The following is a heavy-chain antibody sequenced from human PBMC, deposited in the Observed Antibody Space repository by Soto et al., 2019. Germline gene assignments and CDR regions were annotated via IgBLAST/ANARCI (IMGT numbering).Heavy chain of an antibody. CDR3: ARIPRYSFPTSDPLDN. J-gene: IGHJ4*02. Sequence: GASVKVSCKASGGTFNTYTFSWVRQAPGQGLEWMGSILPILGSVNYAQKFQGRLSITADQSTTTAYMELSSLTSHDTAIYYCARIPRYSFPTSDPLDNWGQGTLVTVPS. V-gene: IGHV1-69*08. CDR2: ILPILGSV. CDR1: GGTFNTYT. D-gene: IGHD5-18*01.